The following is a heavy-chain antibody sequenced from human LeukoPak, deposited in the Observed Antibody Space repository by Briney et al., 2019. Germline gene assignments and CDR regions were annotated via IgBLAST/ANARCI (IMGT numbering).Heavy chain of an antibody. V-gene: IGHV4-39*07. CDR1: SGSISSASYY. D-gene: IGHD3-10*01. J-gene: IGHJ4*02. CDR2: MYYSGST. CDR3: AREMRSPRGGFDY. Sequence: SETLSLTCTVSSGSISSASYYWGWIRQPPGMGLEWIGSMYYSGSTYYNPSLKSRVTISVDTSKSQFSLKLSSVTAADTAVYYCAREMRSPRGGFDYWDQGTLVTVSS.